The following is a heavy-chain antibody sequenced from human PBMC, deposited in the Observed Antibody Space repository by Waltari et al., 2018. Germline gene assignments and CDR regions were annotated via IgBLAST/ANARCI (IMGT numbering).Heavy chain of an antibody. CDR2: IYYSGST. D-gene: IGHD3-22*01. J-gene: IGHJ3*02. CDR3: ARRMIVVVITTDAFDI. CDR1: GGSISSSSYY. V-gene: IGHV4-39*01. Sequence: QLQLQESGPGLVKPSETLSLTCTVSGGSISSSSYYWGWLRQPPGKGLEWIGSIYYSGSTYYNPSLKSRVTISVDTSKNQFSLKLSSVTAADTAVYYCARRMIVVVITTDAFDIWGQGTMVTVSS.